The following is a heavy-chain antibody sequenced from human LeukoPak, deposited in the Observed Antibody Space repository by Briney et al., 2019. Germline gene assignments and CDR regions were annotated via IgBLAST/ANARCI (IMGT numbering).Heavy chain of an antibody. Sequence: GGSLSLFCGPSGFSFTIQAVSWVRQAPGGGVECGSAISGWGGRTYYADSVKGRVNTSRDNTKTTLYPAMNRLRAEDTAVYHCAKEVGDIVVPTVHLRFDPWGQGTLVTVSS. CDR3: AKEVGDIVVPTVHLRFDP. J-gene: IGHJ5*02. CDR1: GFSFTIQA. CDR2: ISGWGGRT. D-gene: IGHD2-2*01. V-gene: IGHV3-23*01.